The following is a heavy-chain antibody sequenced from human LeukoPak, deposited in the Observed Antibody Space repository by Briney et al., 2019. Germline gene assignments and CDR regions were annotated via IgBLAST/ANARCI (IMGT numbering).Heavy chain of an antibody. Sequence: SETLSLTCTVCGGSISSSYWSWIRQPPGKGLEWLGYIYYTGSTKYNPSLKSRVTMSLDTSKNQFSLELSSVTAADTAVYYCARIGLNSYGFKGLDYWGQGTLVTVSS. D-gene: IGHD5-18*01. CDR3: ARIGLNSYGFKGLDY. CDR2: IYYTGST. CDR1: GGSISSSY. V-gene: IGHV4-59*01. J-gene: IGHJ4*02.